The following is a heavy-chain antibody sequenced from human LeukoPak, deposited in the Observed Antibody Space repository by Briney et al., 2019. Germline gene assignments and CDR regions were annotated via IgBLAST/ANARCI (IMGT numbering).Heavy chain of an antibody. CDR2: INPNSGT. J-gene: IGHJ4*02. Sequence: GASAKVSCKASGYTFSGYYIHWVRQGPGQGLEWMGWINPNSGTNYAQNFQGRVTMTRDTSISTAYMELGRLRSDDTAVYYCAREEQHQRGRHFEYWGQGTLVTVSS. CDR3: AREEQHQRGRHFEY. D-gene: IGHD6-13*01. V-gene: IGHV1-2*02. CDR1: GYTFSGYY.